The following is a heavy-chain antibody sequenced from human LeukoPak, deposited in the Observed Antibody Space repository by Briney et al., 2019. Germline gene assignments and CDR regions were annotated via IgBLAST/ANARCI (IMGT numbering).Heavy chain of an antibody. D-gene: IGHD6-6*01. J-gene: IGHJ4*02. V-gene: IGHV1-18*01. CDR2: ISAYNGNT. CDR3: ARGGPRVAARQPFDY. Sequence: GASVKVSCKASGYTFTSYGISWVRQAPGQGLEWMGWISAYNGNTNYAQKLQGRVTMTTDTSTSTAYMELSRLRSDDTAVYYCARGGPRVAARQPFDYWGQGTLVTVSS. CDR1: GYTFTSYG.